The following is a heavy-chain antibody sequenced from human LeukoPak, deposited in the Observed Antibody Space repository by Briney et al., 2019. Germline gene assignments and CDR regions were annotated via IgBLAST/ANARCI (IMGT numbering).Heavy chain of an antibody. V-gene: IGHV1-46*01. J-gene: IGHJ4*02. D-gene: IGHD6-13*01. Sequence: ASVKVSCKASGYTFTSYYMHWVRQAPGQGLEWMGIINPSGGGTSYAQKFRGRVTMTRDTSTSTVYMELSSLRSEDTAVYYCATLGPLGYSSSWYYFDYWGQGTLVTVSS. CDR3: ATLGPLGYSSSWYYFDY. CDR1: GYTFTSYY. CDR2: INPSGGGT.